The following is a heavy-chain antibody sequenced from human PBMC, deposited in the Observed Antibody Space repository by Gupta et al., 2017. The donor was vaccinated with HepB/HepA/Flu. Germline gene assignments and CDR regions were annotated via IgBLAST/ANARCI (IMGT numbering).Heavy chain of an antibody. CDR1: GFTFSSYA. D-gene: IGHD3-22*01. J-gene: IGHJ4*02. CDR2: ISGSGGST. CDR3: AKDLPVTTYYYDSSGVD. Sequence: EVQLLESGGGLVQPGGSLRLSCAASGFTFSSYAMSWVRQAPGKGLEWVSAISGSGGSTYYADSVKGRFTISRDNSKNTLYLQMNSLRAEDTAVYYCAKDLPVTTYYYDSSGVDWGQGTLVTVSS. V-gene: IGHV3-23*01.